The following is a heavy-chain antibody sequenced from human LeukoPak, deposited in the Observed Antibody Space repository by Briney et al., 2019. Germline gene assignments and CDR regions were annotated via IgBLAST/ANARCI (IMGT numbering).Heavy chain of an antibody. J-gene: IGHJ6*04. V-gene: IGHV4-4*07. CDR1: GGSISSYY. D-gene: IGHD2-8*01. CDR3: ARGPMYCTNGVCYWGSLDV. CDR2: IYTSGST. Sequence: SETLSLTCTVSGGSISSYYWSWIRQPAGKGLEWIGRIYTSGSTNYNPSLKSRVTMSVGTSKNQFSLKLSSVAAADTAVYYCARGPMYCTNGVCYWGSLDVWGKGTTVTVSS.